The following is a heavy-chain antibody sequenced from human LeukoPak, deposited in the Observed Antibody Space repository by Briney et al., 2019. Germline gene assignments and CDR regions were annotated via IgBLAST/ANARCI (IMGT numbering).Heavy chain of an antibody. D-gene: IGHD4-23*01. V-gene: IGHV1-24*01. J-gene: IGHJ4*02. Sequence: ASVKVSCKVSGYTLTELSMHWVRQAPGKGLEWMGGFDPEDGETIYAQKFQGRVAMTEDTSTDTAYMELSSLRSEDTAVYYCARVYYGGKTPSPGGHWGQGTLVTVSS. CDR3: ARVYYGGKTPSPGGH. CDR2: FDPEDGET. CDR1: GYTLTELS.